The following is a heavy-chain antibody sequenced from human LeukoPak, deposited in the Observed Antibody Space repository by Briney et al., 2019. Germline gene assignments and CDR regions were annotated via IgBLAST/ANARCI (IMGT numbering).Heavy chain of an antibody. CDR2: ISGSGIST. CDR3: AKDSTFDFDTFDI. D-gene: IGHD2/OR15-2a*01. V-gene: IGHV3-23*01. CDR1: GFTFSSYA. J-gene: IGHJ3*02. Sequence: QPGGSLRLSCAASGFTFSSYAMSWVRQAPGKGLEWVSAISGSGISTYYADSVKGRFTISRDSSKNTLYLQMNSLRAEDTAVYYCAKDSTFDFDTFDIWGQGTMITVSS.